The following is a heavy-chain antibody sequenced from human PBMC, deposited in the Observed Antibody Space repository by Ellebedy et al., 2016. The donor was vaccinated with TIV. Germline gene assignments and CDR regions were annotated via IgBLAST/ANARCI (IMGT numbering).Heavy chain of an antibody. CDR2: TYYRSKWNN. CDR1: GDSVSTDIG. D-gene: IGHD1-1*01. V-gene: IGHV6-1*01. CDR3: ASLFRQETTYYYYGMDV. Sequence: SQTLSLTCVISGDSVSTDIGWNWIRQSPSRGLEWLGRTYYRSKWNNDYAVSLKSRITINPDTSKNQFSLKLSSVTAADTAVYYCASLFRQETTYYYYGMDVWGQGTTVTVSS. J-gene: IGHJ6*02.